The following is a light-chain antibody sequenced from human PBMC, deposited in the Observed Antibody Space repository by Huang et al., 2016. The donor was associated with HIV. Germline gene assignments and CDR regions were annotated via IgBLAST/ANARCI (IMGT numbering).Light chain of an antibody. CDR3: QQYYNWPPFT. CDR1: ETINSP. Sequence: EIVMTQSPATLSVSPGERVTLSCRASETINSPLAWFQQKPGQAPRLLIYAASTRATSGPARFSGSGSVARFALTISSLQSEDFAIYYCQQYYNWPPFTFGQGTKLEIK. CDR2: AAS. V-gene: IGKV3-15*01. J-gene: IGKJ2*01.